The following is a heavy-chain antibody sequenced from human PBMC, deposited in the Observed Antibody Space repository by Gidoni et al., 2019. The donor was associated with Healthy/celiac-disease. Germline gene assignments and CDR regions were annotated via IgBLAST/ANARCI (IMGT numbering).Heavy chain of an antibody. J-gene: IGHJ4*02. CDR3: ASRITMVRGVDY. Sequence: EVQLLASGGGLVQPGGSLRLSCAAAGFTFSSYAMSWVRQAPGKGLEWVSAISGSGGSTYYADSVKGRFTISRDNSKNTLYLQMNSLRAEDTAVYYCASRITMVRGVDYWGQGTLVTVSS. CDR1: GFTFSSYA. D-gene: IGHD3-10*01. V-gene: IGHV3-23*01. CDR2: ISGSGGST.